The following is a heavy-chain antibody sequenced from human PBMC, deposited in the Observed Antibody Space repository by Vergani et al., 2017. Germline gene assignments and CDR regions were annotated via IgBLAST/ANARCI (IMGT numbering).Heavy chain of an antibody. CDR1: GFTFSSYA. J-gene: IGHJ6*03. CDR3: AREIGLSVATLGYMDV. V-gene: IGHV3-30-3*01. Sequence: QVQLVESGGGVVQPGRSLRLSCAASGFTFSSYAMHWVRQAPGKGLEWVAVISYDGINKYYADSVKGRFTISRDNSKNTLDLQMNSLRAEDTAVYYCAREIGLSVATLGYMDVWGKGTTVTVSS. D-gene: IGHD5-12*01. CDR2: ISYDGINK.